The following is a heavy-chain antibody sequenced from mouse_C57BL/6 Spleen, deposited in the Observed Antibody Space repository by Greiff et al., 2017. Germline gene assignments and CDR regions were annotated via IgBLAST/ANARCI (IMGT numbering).Heavy chain of an antibody. CDR2: IHPNSGST. D-gene: IGHD2-5*01. Sequence: VQLQQPGAELVKPGASVKLSCKASGYTFTSYWMHWVKQRPGQGLEWIGMIHPNSGSTNYNEKFKSKATLTVDKSSSTAYMQLSSLTSEDSAVYYCARLNSNYEGAMDYWGQGTSVTVSS. CDR3: ARLNSNYEGAMDY. J-gene: IGHJ4*01. CDR1: GYTFTSYW. V-gene: IGHV1-64*01.